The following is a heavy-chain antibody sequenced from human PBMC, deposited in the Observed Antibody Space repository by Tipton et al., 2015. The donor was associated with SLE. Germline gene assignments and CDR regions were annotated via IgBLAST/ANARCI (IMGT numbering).Heavy chain of an antibody. CDR2: ISAYNGNT. J-gene: IGHJ6*02. V-gene: IGHV1-18*01. CDR3: ARFGVVIIQDYYYYGMDV. CDR1: GYTFTSYG. D-gene: IGHD3-3*01. Sequence: QLVQSGPEVKKPGASVKVSCKASGYTFTSYGISWVRQAPGQGLEWMGWISAYNGNTNYAQKLQGRVTMTTDTSTSTAYMELRSLRSDDTAVYYCARFGVVIIQDYYYYGMDVWGQGTTVTVSS.